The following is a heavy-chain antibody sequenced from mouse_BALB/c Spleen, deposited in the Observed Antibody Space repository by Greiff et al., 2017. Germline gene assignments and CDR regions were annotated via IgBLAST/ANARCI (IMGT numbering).Heavy chain of an antibody. CDR1: GFTFSSYT. CDR3: TRLYYGNYSDY. J-gene: IGHJ2*01. CDR2: ISSGGSYT. V-gene: IGHV5-6-4*01. Sequence: DVQLVESGGGLVKPGGSLKLSCAASGFTFSSYTMSWVRQTPEKRLEWVATISSGGSYTYYPDSVKGRFTISRDNAKNTLYLQMSSLKSEDTAMYYCTRLYYGNYSDYWGQGTTLTVSS. D-gene: IGHD2-1*01.